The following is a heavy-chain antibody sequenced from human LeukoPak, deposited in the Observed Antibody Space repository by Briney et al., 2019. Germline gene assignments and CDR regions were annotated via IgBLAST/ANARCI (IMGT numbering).Heavy chain of an antibody. D-gene: IGHD6-13*01. CDR3: AKNVAAAVRYYYMDV. Sequence: GRSLRLSCAASGFTFSSYAMHWVRQAPGKGLEWVSYISSSSSTIYYADSVKGRFTISRDNSKNTLYLQMNSLRAEDTAVYYCAKNVAAAVRYYYMDVWGKGTTVTISS. CDR2: ISSSSSTI. J-gene: IGHJ6*03. CDR1: GFTFSSYA. V-gene: IGHV3-48*01.